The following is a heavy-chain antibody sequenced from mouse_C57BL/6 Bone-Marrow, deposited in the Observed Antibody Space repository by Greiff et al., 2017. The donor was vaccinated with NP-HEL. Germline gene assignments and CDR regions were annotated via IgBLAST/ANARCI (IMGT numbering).Heavy chain of an antibody. CDR1: GFSFNTYA. CDR3: VITTVVGTWYFDY. V-gene: IGHV10-1*01. CDR2: IRSKSNNYAT. J-gene: IGHJ2*01. D-gene: IGHD1-1*01. Sequence: EVQVVESGGGLVQPKGSLKLSCAASGFSFNTYAMNWVRQAPGKGLEWVARIRSKSNNYATYYADSVKDRFTISRDDSESMLYLQMNNLKTEDTAMYYCVITTVVGTWYFDYWGQGTTLTVSS.